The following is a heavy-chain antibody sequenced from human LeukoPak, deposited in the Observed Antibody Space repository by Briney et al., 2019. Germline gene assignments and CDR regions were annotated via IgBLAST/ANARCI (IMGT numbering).Heavy chain of an antibody. CDR2: MNPNSGNT. D-gene: IGHD1-26*01. Sequence: ASVKVSCKASGYTFTSYDINWVRQATGQGLEWMGWMNPNSGNTGYAQKFQGRVTITRNTSISTAYMELSSLRSEDTAVYYCARGATTTDAFYIWGQGTMVTVSS. J-gene: IGHJ3*02. CDR3: ARGATTTDAFYI. CDR1: GYTFTSYD. V-gene: IGHV1-8*03.